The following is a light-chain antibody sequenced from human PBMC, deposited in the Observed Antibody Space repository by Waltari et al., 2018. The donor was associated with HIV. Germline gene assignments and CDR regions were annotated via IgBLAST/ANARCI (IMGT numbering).Light chain of an antibody. CDR2: GAS. CDR3: QQYGSSPRT. J-gene: IGKJ2*01. V-gene: IGKV3-20*01. CDR1: QSVSSSY. Sequence: EIVLTQSPGTLSLSPGARATRSCRASQSVSSSYLAWYQQKPGQAPRLLIYGASSRATGIPDRFSGSGSGTDFTLTISRLEPEDFAVYYCQQYGSSPRTFGQGTKLEIK.